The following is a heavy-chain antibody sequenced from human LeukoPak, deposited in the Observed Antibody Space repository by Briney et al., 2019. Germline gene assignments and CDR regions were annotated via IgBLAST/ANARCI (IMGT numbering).Heavy chain of an antibody. J-gene: IGHJ4*02. D-gene: IGHD3-3*01. V-gene: IGHV3-23*01. CDR3: AKVPYYDFWSGYYTAFDY. CDR2: ISGSGGST. Sequence: GGSLRLSCAASGFTFSSYAVSWVRQAPGKGLEWVSAISGSGGSTYYADSVKGRFTISRDNSKNTLYLQMNSLRAEDTAVYYCAKVPYYDFWSGYYTAFDYWGQGTLVTVSS. CDR1: GFTFSSYA.